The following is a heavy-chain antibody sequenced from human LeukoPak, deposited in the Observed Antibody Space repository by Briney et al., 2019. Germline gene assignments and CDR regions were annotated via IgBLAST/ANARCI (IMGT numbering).Heavy chain of an antibody. CDR1: GYTFTGYY. D-gene: IGHD3-10*01. Sequence: ASVKVSCKASGYTFTGYYMHWVRQAPGQGLEWMGWINPNSGGTNYAQKFQGRVTMTRDTSISTAYMELRSLRSDDTAVYYCARDRYGSVSYYETDFDYWGQGTLVTVSS. CDR3: ARDRYGSVSYYETDFDY. J-gene: IGHJ4*02. V-gene: IGHV1-2*02. CDR2: INPNSGGT.